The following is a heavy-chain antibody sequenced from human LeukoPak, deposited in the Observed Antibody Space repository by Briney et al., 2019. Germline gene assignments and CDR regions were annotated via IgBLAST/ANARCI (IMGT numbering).Heavy chain of an antibody. J-gene: IGHJ5*02. CDR1: GGSISSYY. D-gene: IGHD3-16*01. Sequence: SETLSLTCTVPGGSISSYYWSWIRQPAGKGLEWIGRIYTSGSTNYNPSLKSRVTMSLDTSKNQFSLKLSSVTAADTAVYYWARGGEPGGFDPWGQGTLVTVSS. CDR3: ARGGEPGGFDP. V-gene: IGHV4-4*07. CDR2: IYTSGST.